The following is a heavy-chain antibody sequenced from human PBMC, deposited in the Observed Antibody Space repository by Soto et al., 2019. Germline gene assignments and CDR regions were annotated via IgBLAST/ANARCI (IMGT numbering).Heavy chain of an antibody. CDR2: LAPSSSYI. V-gene: IGHV3-21*02. D-gene: IGHD4-17*01. CDR1: GFTFSAYT. Sequence: EVQLVESGGDLVKPGGSLRLSCAASGFTFSAYTMNWVRQAPGKGLEWVSSLAPSSSYIYYADSVKRRVTLARDNARKPLFLQRNSQRGEDAVLCYCVRGSYGDYDTCGQGTLVSVSS. CDR3: VRGSYGDYDT. J-gene: IGHJ5*02.